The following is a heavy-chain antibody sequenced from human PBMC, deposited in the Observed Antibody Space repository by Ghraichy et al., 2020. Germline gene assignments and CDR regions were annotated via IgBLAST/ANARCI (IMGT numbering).Heavy chain of an antibody. V-gene: IGHV4-34*01. J-gene: IGHJ3*02. CDR3: ASTTYYYDSRGAFDI. Sequence: SETLSLTCAVYGGSFSGYYWSWIRQPPGKGLEWIGEINHSGSTNYNPSLKSRVTISVDTSKNQFSLKLSSVTAADTAVYYCASTTYYYDSRGAFDIWGQGTMVTVSS. D-gene: IGHD3-22*01. CDR1: GGSFSGYY. CDR2: INHSGST.